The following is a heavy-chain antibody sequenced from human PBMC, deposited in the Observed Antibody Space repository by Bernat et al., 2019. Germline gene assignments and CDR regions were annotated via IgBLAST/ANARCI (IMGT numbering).Heavy chain of an antibody. CDR1: GGSISSSSYY. V-gene: IGHV4-39*01. Sequence: QLQLQESGPGLVKPSETLSLTCTVSGGSISSSSYYWGWIRQPPGKGLEWIGSIYYSGSTYYNPSLKSRVTISVDTSKNQFSLKLSSVTAADTAVYYCARHVYDFWSGYYARAGCFQHWGQGTLVTVSS. CDR2: IYYSGST. D-gene: IGHD3-3*01. CDR3: ARHVYDFWSGYYARAGCFQH. J-gene: IGHJ1*01.